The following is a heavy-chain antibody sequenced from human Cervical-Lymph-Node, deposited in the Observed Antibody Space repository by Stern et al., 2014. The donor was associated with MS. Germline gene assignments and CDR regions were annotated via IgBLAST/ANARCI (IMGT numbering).Heavy chain of an antibody. Sequence: AHLVESGAEVKKPGASVKVSCKASGYTFTRYYVHWVRQAPGQGLEWMGIINPIGGRTNYTQRFQGRVTMTRDTSTSTVYMEMSSLRSEDTAVYYCARVGSGSGSHYWGQGTLVTVSS. CDR3: ARVGSGSGSHY. V-gene: IGHV1-46*01. D-gene: IGHD3-10*01. J-gene: IGHJ4*02. CDR1: GYTFTRYY. CDR2: INPIGGRT.